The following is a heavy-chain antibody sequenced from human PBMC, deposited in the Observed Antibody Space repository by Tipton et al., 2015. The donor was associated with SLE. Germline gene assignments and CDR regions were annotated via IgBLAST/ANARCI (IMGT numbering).Heavy chain of an antibody. J-gene: IGHJ4*02. Sequence: QLVQSGAEVKKPGSSVKVSCKASGGTFSSYGISWVRQVPGQGLEWLGRIIPMFGTANYAQTFQGRVTISADESTSTAYMELSSLRSEDTAVYFCARGSSAALDYLDYWGQGTLVTVSS. V-gene: IGHV1-69*18. CDR2: IIPMFGTA. CDR3: ARGSSAALDYLDY. D-gene: IGHD6-25*01. CDR1: GGTFSSYG.